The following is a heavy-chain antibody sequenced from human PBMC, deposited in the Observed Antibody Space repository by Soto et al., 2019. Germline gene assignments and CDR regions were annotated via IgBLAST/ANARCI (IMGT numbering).Heavy chain of an antibody. J-gene: IGHJ5*02. CDR3: ARGLSRGVVPAARGPNWFDP. Sequence: QVQLQQWGAGLLKPSETLSLTCAVYGGSFSGYYWSWIRQPPGKGLEWIGEINHSGSTNYNPSLKSRGTITVDTSKNQFSLKLSSVTAADTAVYYCARGLSRGVVPAARGPNWFDPWGQGTLVTVSS. CDR2: INHSGST. V-gene: IGHV4-34*01. CDR1: GGSFSGYY. D-gene: IGHD2-2*01.